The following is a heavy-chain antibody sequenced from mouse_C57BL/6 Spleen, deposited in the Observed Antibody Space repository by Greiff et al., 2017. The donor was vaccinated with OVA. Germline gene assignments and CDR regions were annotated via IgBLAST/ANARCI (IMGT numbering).Heavy chain of an antibody. V-gene: IGHV5-16*01. Sequence: EVQLVESEGGLVQPGSSMKLSCTASGFTFSDYYMAWVRQVPEKGLEWVANINSDGSGTYYLDSLKSRFTLSRDNAKNILYLQMSSLKSEDTATYYWAGDGNYAMDYWGQGTSVTVSS. CDR1: GFTFSDYY. CDR2: INSDGSGT. CDR3: AGDGNYAMDY. J-gene: IGHJ4*01. D-gene: IGHD1-1*02.